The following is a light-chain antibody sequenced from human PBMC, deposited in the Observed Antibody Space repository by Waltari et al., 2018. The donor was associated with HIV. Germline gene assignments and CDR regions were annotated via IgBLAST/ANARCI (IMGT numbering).Light chain of an antibody. CDR3: SSYTSSNTFVV. J-gene: IGLJ2*01. CDR2: EVS. V-gene: IGLV2-18*02. Sequence: QSALTQPPSVSGSPGQSVTISCTGTSSDVGTYNRVSWYQQPPGSAPKLMIYEVSNRPSGVPRRSSGSKSGNTASLTISGLQADDEADYYCSSYTSSNTFVVFGGGTKLTVL. CDR1: SSDVGTYNR.